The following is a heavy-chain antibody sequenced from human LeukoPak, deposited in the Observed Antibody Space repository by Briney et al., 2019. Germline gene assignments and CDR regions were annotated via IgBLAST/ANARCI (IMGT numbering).Heavy chain of an antibody. CDR2: INSDGSST. D-gene: IGHD2-2*01. J-gene: IGHJ4*02. V-gene: IGHV3-74*01. CDR3: TRRDCTRTSCYASD. CDR1: GFTFSSYW. Sequence: GGSLRLSCAASGFTFSSYWMHWVRQAPGKGLVWVSRINSDGSSTSYADSVKGRFTISRDNAKNTLYLQMNSLRAEDTSIYYCTRRDCTRTSCYASDWGQGTLVTVSS.